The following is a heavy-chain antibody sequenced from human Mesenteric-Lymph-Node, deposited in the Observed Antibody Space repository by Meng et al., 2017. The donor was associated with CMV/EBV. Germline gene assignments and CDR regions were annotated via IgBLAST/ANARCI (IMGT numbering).Heavy chain of an antibody. J-gene: IGHJ4*02. V-gene: IGHV1-18*01. CDR3: ARLSSYSFAYGY. CDR1: GYTFTSYG. Sequence: ASVKVSCKASGYTFTSYGISWVRQAPGQGLEWMGWISAYNGNTNYAQKLQGRVTMTTDTSTSTAYMELRSLTDEDTAVYYCARLSSYSFAYGYWGQGTLVTVSS. D-gene: IGHD5-18*01. CDR2: ISAYNGNT.